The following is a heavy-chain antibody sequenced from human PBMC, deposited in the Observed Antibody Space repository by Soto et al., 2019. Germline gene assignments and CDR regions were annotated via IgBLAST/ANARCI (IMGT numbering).Heavy chain of an antibody. V-gene: IGHV3-23*01. CDR3: ARDDEGWSRGEDLYYYYYGMDV. CDR2: ISGSGGAT. D-gene: IGHD3-10*01. J-gene: IGHJ6*02. Sequence: PGGSLRLSCAASGFTFSSYAMNWVRQAPGKGLEWVSSISGSGGATYYADSVKGRFTISRDNSKNMLYLQMNSLRAEDTAVYYCARDDEGWSRGEDLYYYYYGMDVWGQGTTVTVSS. CDR1: GFTFSSYA.